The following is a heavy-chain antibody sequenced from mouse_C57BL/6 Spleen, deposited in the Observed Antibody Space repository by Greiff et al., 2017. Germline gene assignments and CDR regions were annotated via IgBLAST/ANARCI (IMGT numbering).Heavy chain of an antibody. Sequence: VQLQESGAELVRPGTSLKVSCTASGYTFTSYGISWVHQTTGQGLEWIGEINPRSGYTYYPERFKGKVTLSSDNSSSTAYMEHRRLTSEDSAVYFCEREAPESYDPWFAYWGQGTLVTVSA. D-gene: IGHD2-12*01. V-gene: IGHV1-81*01. J-gene: IGHJ3*01. CDR2: INPRSGYT. CDR3: EREAPESYDPWFAY. CDR1: GYTFTSYG.